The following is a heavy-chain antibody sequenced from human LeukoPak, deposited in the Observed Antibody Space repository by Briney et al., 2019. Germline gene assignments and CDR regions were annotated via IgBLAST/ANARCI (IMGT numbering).Heavy chain of an antibody. D-gene: IGHD3-16*01. CDR1: GVSFTGYF. CDR3: ARARRRSNFGPMFGY. V-gene: IGHV4-34*01. CDR2: IGHNGST. Sequence: SETLSLTCAMSGVSFTGYFWSWVRQSPEKGLEWIGEIGHNGSTNYNPSLKSRVIMSIDTSENQLSLNLTSMTAADTAMYSCARARRRSNFGPMFGYWGQGTQVIVSS. J-gene: IGHJ4*02.